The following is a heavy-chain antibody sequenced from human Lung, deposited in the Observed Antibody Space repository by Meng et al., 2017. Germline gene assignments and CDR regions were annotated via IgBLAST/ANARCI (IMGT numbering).Heavy chain of an antibody. CDR3: SGHIDY. CDR2: IKSKPDGETI. CDR1: GFTFSNAY. D-gene: IGHD5-12*01. Sequence: EVPLVESVGGLVKPGGSLRLSCEGSGFTFSNAYMTWVRQVPGKRLEWVGRIKSKPDGETIDYAAPVKGRFTISRDDSKNTVYLQMNSLKTEDTAVYYCSGHIDYWGQGTLVTVSS. J-gene: IGHJ4*02. V-gene: IGHV3-15*01.